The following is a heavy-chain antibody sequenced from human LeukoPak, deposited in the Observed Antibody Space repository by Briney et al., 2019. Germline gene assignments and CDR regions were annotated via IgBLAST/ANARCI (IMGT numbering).Heavy chain of an antibody. Sequence: PSETLSLTCAVYGGSFSGYYWSWIRQPPGKGLEWIGEINHSGSTNYNPSLKRRVTISVDTSKNQFSLKLSSVTAADTAVYYCARRYYDSGYYFDYWGQGTLVTVSS. CDR2: INHSGST. CDR3: ARRYYDSGYYFDY. D-gene: IGHD3-3*01. V-gene: IGHV4-34*01. CDR1: GGSFSGYY. J-gene: IGHJ4*02.